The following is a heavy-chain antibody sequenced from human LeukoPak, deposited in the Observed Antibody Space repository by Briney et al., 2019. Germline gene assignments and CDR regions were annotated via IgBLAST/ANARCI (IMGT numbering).Heavy chain of an antibody. CDR2: IYYSGTT. V-gene: IGHV4-31*03. CDR1: DNSINSGGYY. D-gene: IGHD2-2*02. CDR3: ASNIPFDL. J-gene: IGHJ2*01. Sequence: SQTLSPTCTVSDNSINSGGYYWSWIRQRPGRGLEWIGYIYYSGTTSYNPSLRSRVTISVDTSKNQFALKLFSVTAADTAVYYCASNIPFDLWGRGTLVTVSS.